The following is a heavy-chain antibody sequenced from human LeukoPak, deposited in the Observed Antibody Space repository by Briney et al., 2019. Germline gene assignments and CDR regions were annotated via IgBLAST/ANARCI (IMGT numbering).Heavy chain of an antibody. CDR2: INPNSGGT. CDR1: GYTFTGYY. V-gene: IGHV1-2*02. Sequence: ASVKVSCKASGYTFTGYYMHWVRQAPGQGLEWMGWINPNSGGTNYAQKFQGRVTMTTDTSTSTAYMELRSLRSDDTAVYYCARLGDSGSYYADYWGQGTLVTVSS. CDR3: ARLGDSGSYYADY. D-gene: IGHD1-26*01. J-gene: IGHJ4*02.